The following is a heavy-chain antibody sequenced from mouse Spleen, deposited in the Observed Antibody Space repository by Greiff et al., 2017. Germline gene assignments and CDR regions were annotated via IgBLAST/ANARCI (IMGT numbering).Heavy chain of an antibody. CDR2: IDPSDSYT. Sequence: VQLQQPGAELVMPGASVKLSCKASGYTFTSYWMHWVKQRPGQGLEWIGEIDPSDSYTNYNQKFKGKATLTVDKSSSTAYMQLSSLTSEDSAVYYWARGTARAYAMDYWGQGTSVTVSS. CDR1: GYTFTSYW. D-gene: IGHD3-2*01. CDR3: ARGTARAYAMDY. V-gene: IGHV1-69*01. J-gene: IGHJ4*01.